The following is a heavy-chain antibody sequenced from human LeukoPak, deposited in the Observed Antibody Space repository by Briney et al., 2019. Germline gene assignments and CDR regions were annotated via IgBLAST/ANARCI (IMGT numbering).Heavy chain of an antibody. V-gene: IGHV1-2*04. Sequence: APVKVSCKVSGGTFSNDSITWVRQAPGQGLEWMGWINPNSGDTNYAQKFQGWVTMTRDTSISTAYMELSRLTSDDTAVYYCARERGDYGGKSGWFDPWGQGTLVTVSS. J-gene: IGHJ5*02. CDR2: INPNSGDT. CDR1: GGTFSNDS. D-gene: IGHD4-23*01. CDR3: ARERGDYGGKSGWFDP.